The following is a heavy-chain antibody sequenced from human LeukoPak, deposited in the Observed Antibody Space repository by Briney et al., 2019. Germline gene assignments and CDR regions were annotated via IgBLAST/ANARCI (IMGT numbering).Heavy chain of an antibody. V-gene: IGHV3-11*04. CDR3: AREILNYDFWSGRHWNFDY. D-gene: IGHD3-3*01. Sequence: PGGSLRLSCAASGFTFSDYYMSWIRQAPGKGLEWVSYISSSGSTIYYADSVKGRFTISRDNAKNSLYLQMNSLRAEDTAVYYCAREILNYDFWSGRHWNFDYWGQGTLVTVSS. CDR2: ISSSGSTI. CDR1: GFTFSDYY. J-gene: IGHJ4*02.